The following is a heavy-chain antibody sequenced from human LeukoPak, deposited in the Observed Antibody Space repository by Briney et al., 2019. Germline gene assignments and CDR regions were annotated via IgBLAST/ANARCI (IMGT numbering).Heavy chain of an antibody. Sequence: GGSLRLSCAASGFTFSSYAMSWVRQAPGKGLEWVSAISGSGGSTYYADSVKGRFTISRDNSKNTLSLQMNSLRAEDTAVYYCAKMEDIVVVPAAHFDPWGQGTLVTVSS. CDR1: GFTFSSYA. J-gene: IGHJ5*02. V-gene: IGHV3-23*01. D-gene: IGHD2-2*01. CDR3: AKMEDIVVVPAAHFDP. CDR2: ISGSGGST.